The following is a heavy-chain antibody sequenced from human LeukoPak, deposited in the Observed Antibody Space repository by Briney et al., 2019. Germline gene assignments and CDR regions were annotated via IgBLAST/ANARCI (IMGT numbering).Heavy chain of an antibody. CDR1: GFTFSSYS. D-gene: IGHD1-26*01. CDR2: ISSGSRTI. J-gene: IGHJ4*02. V-gene: IGHV3-48*01. CDR3: ARGPVGATPLDY. Sequence: PGGSLRLSCAASGFTFSSYSMNWIRQAPGRGLEWLAYISSGSRTIYYTDSVKGRFTISRDDANNSLFLQMNTLRVDDSALYYCARGPVGATPLDYWGQGTLVTVSS.